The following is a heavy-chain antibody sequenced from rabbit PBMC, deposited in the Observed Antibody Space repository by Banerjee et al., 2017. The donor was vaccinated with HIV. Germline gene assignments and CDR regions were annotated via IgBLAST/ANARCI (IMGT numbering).Heavy chain of an antibody. D-gene: IGHD8-1*01. V-gene: IGHV1S40*01. Sequence: QSLEERRGELVQTEGCLTLNCTASGFSFSSGYDMCWVRQAPGKGLEWIACIVNGDGSTYYASWAKGRFTISKTSSPTVTLQMTSLTDADTATYFCARDRDTGSVYYFDLWGPGTLVTVS. J-gene: IGHJ4*01. CDR2: IVNGDGST. CDR1: GFSFSSGYD. CDR3: ARDRDTGSVYYFDL.